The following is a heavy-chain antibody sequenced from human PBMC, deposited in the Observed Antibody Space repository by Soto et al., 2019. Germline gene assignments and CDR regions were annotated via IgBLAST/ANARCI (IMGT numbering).Heavy chain of an antibody. CDR2: INSDGSST. J-gene: IGHJ6*02. V-gene: IGHV3-74*01. CDR3: ARDVGYSGYEGYGMDV. D-gene: IGHD5-12*01. CDR1: GFTFSSYW. Sequence: EVQLVESGGGLVQPGGSLRLSCAASGFTFSSYWMHWVRQAPGKGLVWVLRINSDGSSTSYADSVKGRFTISRDNAKNTLYLQMNSLRAEDTAVYYCARDVGYSGYEGYGMDVWGQGTTVTVSS.